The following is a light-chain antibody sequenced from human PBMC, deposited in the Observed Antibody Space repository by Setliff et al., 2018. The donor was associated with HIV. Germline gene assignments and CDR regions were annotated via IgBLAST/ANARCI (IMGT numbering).Light chain of an antibody. CDR1: SNDVGRYDL. V-gene: IGLV2-23*01. J-gene: IGLJ1*01. CDR2: QAS. CDR3: CPNTGSNTYV. Sequence: QSVLTQPASVSGSPGQSITISCTGTSNDVGRYDLVSWYQQHPGKAPKLIIYQASKRPSGVSNRFSGSKSGNTASLTISGLQADDEADYYCCPNTGSNTYVFGAGTKVTVL.